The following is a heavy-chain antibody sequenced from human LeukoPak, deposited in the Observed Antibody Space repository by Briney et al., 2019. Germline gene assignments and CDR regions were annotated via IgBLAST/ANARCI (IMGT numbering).Heavy chain of an antibody. CDR2: IRYDGSNK. D-gene: IGHD2-2*03. Sequence: PGGSLRLSCAASGFTFSSYGMHWVRQAPGKGLEWVAFIRYDGSNKYYANSVKGRFTISRDNSKNTLYLQMNSLRAEDTAVYYCAKAGYCSSTSCRDYYYMDVWGKGTMVTVSS. CDR3: AKAGYCSSTSCRDYYYMDV. CDR1: GFTFSSYG. V-gene: IGHV3-30*02. J-gene: IGHJ6*03.